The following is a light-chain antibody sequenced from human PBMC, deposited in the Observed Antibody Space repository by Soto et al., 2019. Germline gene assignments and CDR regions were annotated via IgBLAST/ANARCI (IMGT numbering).Light chain of an antibody. CDR1: SRDVGLYNL. CDR2: EVS. CDR3: CSYVGSSILL. Sequence: QSALTQPASVSGSPGQSITISCTGTSRDVGLYNLVSWYQQLPGKAPKLIIYEVSERPSGISDRFSGSKSGNTASLTISGFQDGDGANYYCCSYVGSSILLFGGGTKVTVL. V-gene: IGLV2-23*02. J-gene: IGLJ3*02.